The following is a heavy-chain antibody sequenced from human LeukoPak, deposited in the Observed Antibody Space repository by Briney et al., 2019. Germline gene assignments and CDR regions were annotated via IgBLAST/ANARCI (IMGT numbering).Heavy chain of an antibody. D-gene: IGHD6-13*01. CDR2: ISGYTGNT. J-gene: IGHJ4*02. Sequence: GTSVKVSCKASGYSFTNYGVNWVRQAPGQGLEWLGWISGYTGNTDYAQKFQGRVTMTTDTSTTTAYMELRSLRSDDTAVYYCARASRVASTGRFDYWGQGTLVTVSS. CDR3: ARASRVASTGRFDY. CDR1: GYSFTNYG. V-gene: IGHV1-18*01.